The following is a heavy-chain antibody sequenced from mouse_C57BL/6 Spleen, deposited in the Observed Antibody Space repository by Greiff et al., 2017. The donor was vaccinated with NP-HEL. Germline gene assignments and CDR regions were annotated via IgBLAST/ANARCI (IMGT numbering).Heavy chain of an antibody. CDR3: ARWDNYAMDY. V-gene: IGHV1-85*01. CDR2: IYPRDGST. Sequence: QVQLKESGPELVKPGASVKLSCKASGYTFTSYDINWVKQRPGQGLEWNGWIYPRDGSTKYNEKLKGKATLTVDTSSSTAYMELHSLTSEDSAVYFCARWDNYAMDYWGQGTSVTVSS. D-gene: IGHD4-1*01. J-gene: IGHJ4*01. CDR1: GYTFTSYD.